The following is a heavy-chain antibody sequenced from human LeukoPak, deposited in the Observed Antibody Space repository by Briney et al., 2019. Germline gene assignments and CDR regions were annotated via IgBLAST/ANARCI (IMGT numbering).Heavy chain of an antibody. J-gene: IGHJ3*02. Sequence: SETLSLTCTVSGGSISSGGYYWSWIRQHPGKGLEWIGRIYYSGSTYYNPSLKSRVTISVDTSNNQFSLKLSSVTAADTAVYYCARDMGLYFYDSSGPDAFDIWGQGTMVIVSS. CDR3: ARDMGLYFYDSSGPDAFDI. CDR1: GGSISSGGYY. CDR2: IYYSGST. V-gene: IGHV4-31*03. D-gene: IGHD3-22*01.